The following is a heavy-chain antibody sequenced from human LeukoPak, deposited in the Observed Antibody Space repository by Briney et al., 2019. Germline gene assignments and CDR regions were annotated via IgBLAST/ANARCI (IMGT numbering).Heavy chain of an antibody. CDR3: ARSRSPHRPGHFDY. CDR1: GFTFTGYY. CDR2: INPNSGGT. V-gene: IGHV1-2*06. D-gene: IGHD1-14*01. J-gene: IGHJ4*02. Sequence: SVKVSCKASGFTFTGYYMDWVRQAPGQGLEWMGRINPNSGGTNYAQKFQGRVTMTRDTSISTAYMELSRLRSDDTAVYYCARSRSPHRPGHFDYWGQGTLVTVSS.